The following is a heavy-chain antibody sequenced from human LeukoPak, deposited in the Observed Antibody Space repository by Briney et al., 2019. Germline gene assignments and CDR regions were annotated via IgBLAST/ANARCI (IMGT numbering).Heavy chain of an antibody. V-gene: IGHV1-18*01. CDR3: AREGSYSSSWYDDY. D-gene: IGHD6-13*01. Sequence: ASVKVSCTASGYTFTSYGIDWVRHAPGQGLEWMGWISAYNGNTRYAQKLQGRVTLTTDSSTSTSYMEVRSLRSDDTAVYYCAREGSYSSSWYDDYWGQGTLVTVSS. CDR1: GYTFTSYG. CDR2: ISAYNGNT. J-gene: IGHJ4*02.